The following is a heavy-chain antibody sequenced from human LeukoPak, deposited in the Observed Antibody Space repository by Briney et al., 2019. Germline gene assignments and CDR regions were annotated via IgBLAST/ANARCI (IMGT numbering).Heavy chain of an antibody. CDR3: ARARAPAY. CDR1: GGSFSGYY. V-gene: IGHV4-34*01. D-gene: IGHD2-2*01. CDR2: INHSGST. Sequence: KSSETLSLTCAVYGGSFSGYYWSWIRQPPGKGLEWIGEINHSGSTNYNPSLKSRVTISVDTSKNQFSLKLSSVTAANTAVYYCARARAPAYWCQGTLVTVSS. J-gene: IGHJ4*02.